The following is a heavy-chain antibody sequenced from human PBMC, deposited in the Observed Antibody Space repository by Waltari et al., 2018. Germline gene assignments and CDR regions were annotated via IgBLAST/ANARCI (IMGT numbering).Heavy chain of an antibody. CDR3: ATDRLSGRGNWFDP. V-gene: IGHV1-24*01. CDR2: FDPENGET. J-gene: IGHJ5*02. CDR1: GYTLTELS. D-gene: IGHD3-10*01. Sequence: QVQLVQSGAEVKKPGASVKVSCKVSGYTLTELSMHWVRQAPGKGLEWMGGFDPENGETIDAQKFHGRGTMTEDTSTDTAYMELSSLRSEDTAVYYCATDRLSGRGNWFDPWGQGTLVTVSS.